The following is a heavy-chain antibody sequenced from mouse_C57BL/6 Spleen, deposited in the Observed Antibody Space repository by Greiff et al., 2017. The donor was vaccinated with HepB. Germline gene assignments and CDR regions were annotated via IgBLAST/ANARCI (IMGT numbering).Heavy chain of an antibody. J-gene: IGHJ4*01. CDR2: ISSGSSTI. CDR3: ARGGSENYYAMDY. V-gene: IGHV5-17*01. Sequence: EVKLEESGGGLVKPGGSLKLSCAASGFTFSDYGMHWVRQAPEKGLEWVAYISSGSSTIYYADTVKGRFTISRDNAKNTLFLQMTSLRSEDTAMYYCARGGSENYYAMDYWGQGTSVTVSS. D-gene: IGHD1-1*01. CDR1: GFTFSDYG.